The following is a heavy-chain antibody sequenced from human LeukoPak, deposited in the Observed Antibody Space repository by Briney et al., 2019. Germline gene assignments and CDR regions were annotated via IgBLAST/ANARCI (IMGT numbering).Heavy chain of an antibody. D-gene: IGHD1-1*01. CDR2: ISQDGSVK. J-gene: IGHJ4*02. CDR3: AKDKHWNVCDY. Sequence: PGDSLRLSCAASGFTFSDYWMIWFRHAPGKGLEWVAHISQDGSVKNYVDSVKGRFTISRDNANKFSYLQMSSLRADDTAVYYCAKDKHWNVCDYWGRGTLVTVSS. V-gene: IGHV3-7*04. CDR1: GFTFSDYW.